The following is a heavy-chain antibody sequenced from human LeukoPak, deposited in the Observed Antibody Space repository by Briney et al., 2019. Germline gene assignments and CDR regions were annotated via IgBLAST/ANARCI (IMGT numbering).Heavy chain of an antibody. V-gene: IGHV4-61*01. J-gene: IGHJ3*02. CDR1: GGSVSSGSYY. D-gene: IGHD1-1*01. Sequence: SETLSLTCTVSGGSVSSGSYYWSWIRQPPGKGLEWIGYIYYSGSTNYNPSLKSRVTISVDTSKNQFSLKLSSVTAADTAVYYCARGRTGAFDIWGQGTMVTVSS. CDR3: ARGRTGAFDI. CDR2: IYYSGST.